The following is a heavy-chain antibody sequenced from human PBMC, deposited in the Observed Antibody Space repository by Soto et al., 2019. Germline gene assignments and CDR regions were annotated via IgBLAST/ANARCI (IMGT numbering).Heavy chain of an antibody. CDR2: ISYDGSNK. Sequence: GGSLRLSCAASGFTFSSYAMHWVRQAPGKGLEWVAVISYDGSNKYYADSVKGRFTISRDNSKNTLYLQMNSLRAEDTAVYYCARDTPYDSSGYSPTDWGQGTLVTVSS. CDR1: GFTFSSYA. J-gene: IGHJ4*02. D-gene: IGHD3-22*01. V-gene: IGHV3-30-3*01. CDR3: ARDTPYDSSGYSPTD.